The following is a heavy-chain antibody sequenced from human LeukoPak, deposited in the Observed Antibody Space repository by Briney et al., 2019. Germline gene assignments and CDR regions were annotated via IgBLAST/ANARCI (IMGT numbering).Heavy chain of an antibody. V-gene: IGHV3-48*03. D-gene: IGHD2-2*01. J-gene: IGHJ4*02. CDR3: ARGGDIVVVPAAIPTYYFDY. CDR2: ISSSGSTI. CDR1: GFTFSSYE. Sequence: GGSLRLSCAASGFTFSSYEMNWVRQAPGKGLEWVSYISSSGSTIYYAGSVKGRFTISRDNAKNSLYLQMNSLRAEDTAVYYCARGGDIVVVPAAIPTYYFDYWGQGTLVTVSS.